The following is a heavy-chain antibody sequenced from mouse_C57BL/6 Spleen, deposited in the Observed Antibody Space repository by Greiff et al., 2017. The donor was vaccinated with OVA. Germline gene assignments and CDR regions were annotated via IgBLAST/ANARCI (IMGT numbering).Heavy chain of an antibody. CDR1: GYTYTDYN. J-gene: IGHJ4*01. Sequence: VQLQQSGPELVKPGASVKMSCKASGYTYTDYNMHWVKQSHGKSLEWIGYINPNNGGTSYNQKFKGKATLTVNKSSSTAYMELRSLTSEDSAVYYCARGGLSGTRAMDYWGQGTSVTVSS. CDR3: ARGGLSGTRAMDY. CDR2: INPNNGGT. D-gene: IGHD4-1*01. V-gene: IGHV1-22*01.